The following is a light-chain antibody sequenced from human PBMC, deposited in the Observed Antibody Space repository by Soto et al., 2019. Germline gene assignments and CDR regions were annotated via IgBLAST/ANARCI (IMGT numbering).Light chain of an antibody. CDR2: EVT. CDR1: TTDIGDYNW. V-gene: IGLV2-14*01. Sequence: QSDLTQPASVSGAPGQSITITCTGTTTDIGDYNWVSWYQQYPGRAPKLIVYEVTNRPSGISERFSGSKSGNTGSLTISGLQPDAEADYFCRSYRRPTTLVFGPGTKLTVL. CDR3: RSYRRPTTLV. J-gene: IGLJ1*01.